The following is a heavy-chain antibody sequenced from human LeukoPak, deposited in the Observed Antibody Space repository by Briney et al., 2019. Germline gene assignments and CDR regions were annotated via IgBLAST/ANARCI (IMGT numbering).Heavy chain of an antibody. CDR1: GYSISSGYY. V-gene: IGHV4-38-2*02. Sequence: SEPLSLTLTVSGYSISSGYYWGWIRRPPGKGLEWIGCIYHSGSNSYNSSLKRRITISVDTSKNQFHLKRSSVTDADTAEYYCARESRIAVADFVWFDPWGQGTPVTVSS. CDR2: IYHSGSN. D-gene: IGHD6-19*01. CDR3: ARESRIAVADFVWFDP. J-gene: IGHJ5*01.